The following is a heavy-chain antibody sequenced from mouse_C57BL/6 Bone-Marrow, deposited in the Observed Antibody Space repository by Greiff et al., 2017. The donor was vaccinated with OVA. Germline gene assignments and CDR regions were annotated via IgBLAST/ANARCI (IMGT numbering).Heavy chain of an antibody. CDR1: GYTFTSYG. J-gene: IGHJ1*03. V-gene: IGHV1-81*01. CDR2: IYPRSGNT. CDR3: ARESKNWYFDV. D-gene: IGHD2-5*01. Sequence: QVQLQQSGAELARPGASVKLSCKASGYTFTSYGISWVKQRTGKGLEWIGEIYPRSGNTYYNEKFKGKATLTADKSSSTAYMELRSLTSEDSAVYFCARESKNWYFDVWGTGTTVTVSS.